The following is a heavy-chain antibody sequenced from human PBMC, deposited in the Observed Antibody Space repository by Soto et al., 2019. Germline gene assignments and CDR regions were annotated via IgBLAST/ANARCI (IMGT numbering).Heavy chain of an antibody. J-gene: IGHJ3*02. CDR3: ARVNYDFWSGYRAPNGAFDI. CDR1: GFTFSSYW. CDR2: IKQDGSEK. V-gene: IGHV3-7*01. D-gene: IGHD3-3*01. Sequence: EVQLVESGGGLVQPGGSLRLSCAASGFTFSSYWMSWVRQAPGKGLEWVANIKQDGSEKYYVDSVKGRFTISRDNAKNELYLQMNSLRAEDTAVYYCARVNYDFWSGYRAPNGAFDIWGQGTMVTVSS.